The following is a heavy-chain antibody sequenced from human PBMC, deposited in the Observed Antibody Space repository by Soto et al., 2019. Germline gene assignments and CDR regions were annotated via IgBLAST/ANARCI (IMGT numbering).Heavy chain of an antibody. Sequence: GGSLRLSCVASGFTFSGYWMHWVRQVPGKGLVWVSRISSDGITTTYADSVKGRFTISRDNAKNTLYLQMNSLRAEDTAMYYCTRVVVGSYGYFDYWGQGALVTSPQ. V-gene: IGHV3-74*01. J-gene: IGHJ4*02. D-gene: IGHD2-15*01. CDR3: TRVVVGSYGYFDY. CDR1: GFTFSGYW. CDR2: ISSDGITT.